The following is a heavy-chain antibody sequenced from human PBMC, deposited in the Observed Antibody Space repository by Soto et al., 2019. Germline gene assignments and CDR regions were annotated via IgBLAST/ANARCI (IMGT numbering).Heavy chain of an antibody. V-gene: IGHV1-69*02. CDR1: GGTFSSYT. D-gene: IGHD3-22*01. CDR2: IIPILGIA. J-gene: IGHJ6*02. CDR3: ALGGLGGYHDRSGPCHYYSMDV. Sequence: QVQLVQSGAAVKKPGSSVKVSCKASGGTFSSYTISWVRQAPGQGLEWLGRIIPILGIANYAQKFQGRVTITADQSTSTAYVELSSRRSEDTAVYYCALGGLGGYHDRSGPCHYYSMDVWGQGNTVTVSS.